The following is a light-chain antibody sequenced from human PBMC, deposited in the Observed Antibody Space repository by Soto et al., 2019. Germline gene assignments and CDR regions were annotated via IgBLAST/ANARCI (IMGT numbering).Light chain of an antibody. J-gene: IGLJ1*01. V-gene: IGLV2-14*01. CDR3: CSFSSSNTLEV. CDR1: SSDVGGYNY. CDR2: EVT. Sequence: QSALTQPASVSGSPGQSITISCTGTSSDVGGYNYVSWYQHHPGKAPKLIIYEVTYRPSGVSDRFSGSKSGNTASLTLSGLQGEDEADYYCCSFSSSNTLEVFGTGTKVTVL.